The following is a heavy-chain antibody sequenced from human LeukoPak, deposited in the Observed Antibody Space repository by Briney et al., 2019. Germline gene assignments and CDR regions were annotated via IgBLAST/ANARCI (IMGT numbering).Heavy chain of an antibody. CDR1: GGSFSGYY. CDR3: VRPRPGGGWFDY. D-gene: IGHD1-14*01. V-gene: IGHV4-34*01. CDR2: INDSGSS. Sequence: SETLSLTCAVYGGSFSGYYWTWIRQPPGKGPEWIGEINDSGSSDYNPSLKSRVTISVDTSKNQFSLKLNSVTAADMAVYYCVRPRPGGGWFDYWGQGTRVTVSS. J-gene: IGHJ4*02.